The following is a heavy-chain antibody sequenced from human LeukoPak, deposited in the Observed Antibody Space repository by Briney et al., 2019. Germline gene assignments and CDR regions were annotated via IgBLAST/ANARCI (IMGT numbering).Heavy chain of an antibody. J-gene: IGHJ6*02. CDR2: IYYSGST. Sequence: SETLSLSCTVSGGSISAYYWSWIRHPPGKGLEWIGYIYYSGSTGEYNPSLRSRVTISVDTSKNQFSLKLSSVTAADTAVYYCARAVNGMDVWGQGTTVTVSS. CDR3: ARAVNGMDV. CDR1: GGSISAYY. V-gene: IGHV4-59*01.